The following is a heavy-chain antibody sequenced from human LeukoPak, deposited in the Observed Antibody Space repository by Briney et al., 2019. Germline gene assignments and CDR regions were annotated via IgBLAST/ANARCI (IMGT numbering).Heavy chain of an antibody. D-gene: IGHD6-19*01. CDR2: INHSGST. V-gene: IGHV4-34*01. CDR1: GGSFSGYY. J-gene: IGHJ4*02. Sequence: SETLSLTCAVYGGSFSGYYWSWIRQPPGKGLEWIGEINHSGSTNYNPSLKSRVTISVDTSKDQFSLKLSSVTAADTAVYYCARHSSGWYPVDYWGQGTLVTVSS. CDR3: ARHSSGWYPVDY.